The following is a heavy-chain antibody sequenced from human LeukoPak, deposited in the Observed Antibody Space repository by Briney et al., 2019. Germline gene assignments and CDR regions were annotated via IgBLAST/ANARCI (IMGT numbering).Heavy chain of an antibody. CDR2: ISSNGGST. CDR1: GFTFSSYA. CDR3: ARDWGTLPGYFDY. D-gene: IGHD7-27*01. J-gene: IGHJ4*01. V-gene: IGHV3-64*01. Sequence: PGGSLRLSCAASGFTFSSYALHWVRQAPGKGLEYVSTISSNGGSTYYANSVKGRFTISRDNSKSTLYLQMGSLRAEDMAVYYCARDWGTLPGYFDYWGHGTLVTVSS.